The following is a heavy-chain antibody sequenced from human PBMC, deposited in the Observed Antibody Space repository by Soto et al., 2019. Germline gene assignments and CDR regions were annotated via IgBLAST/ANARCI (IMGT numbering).Heavy chain of an antibody. CDR2: ITSSSSTI. CDR3: ARDIVVVPAAHSDY. D-gene: IGHD2-2*01. CDR1: GFTFSRYA. Sequence: EVQLVESGGGLVQPGGSVRLSCAASGFTFSRYAMNWVRQGPGKGLEWVSFITSSSSTIYYADSVRGRFTISRDNAKNSLYLQMNSLRAEDTAIYYCARDIVVVPAAHSDYWGQGTLVTVSS. V-gene: IGHV3-48*01. J-gene: IGHJ4*02.